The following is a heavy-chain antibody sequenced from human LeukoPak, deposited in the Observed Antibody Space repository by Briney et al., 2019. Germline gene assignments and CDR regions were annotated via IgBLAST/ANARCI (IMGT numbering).Heavy chain of an antibody. CDR2: ISAYNGNT. J-gene: IGHJ6*03. CDR3: SIAAAGTAHYYMDV. D-gene: IGHD6-13*01. Sequence: GASVKVSCKASGYTFTSYGISWVRQAPGQGLEWMGWISAYNGNTNYAQKLQGRVTMTTDTSTSTAYMELRSLRSDDTAVYYCSIAAAGTAHYYMDVWGKGTTVTVSS. V-gene: IGHV1-18*01. CDR1: GYTFTSYG.